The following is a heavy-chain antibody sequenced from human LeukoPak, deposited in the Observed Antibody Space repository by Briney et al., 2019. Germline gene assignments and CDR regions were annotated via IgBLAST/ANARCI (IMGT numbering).Heavy chain of an antibody. CDR3: ARDLPPVTADYYYGMDV. D-gene: IGHD2-21*02. CDR1: GYTFTSYY. J-gene: IGHJ6*02. CDR2: INPSGGST. V-gene: IGHV1-46*01. Sequence: ASVKVSCKASGYTFTSYYMHWVRQAPGQGLEWMGIINPSGGSTSYAQKFQGRVTMTRDTSTSTVYMELSSLRSEDTAVYYCARDLPPVTADYYYGMDVWGQGTRSPSP.